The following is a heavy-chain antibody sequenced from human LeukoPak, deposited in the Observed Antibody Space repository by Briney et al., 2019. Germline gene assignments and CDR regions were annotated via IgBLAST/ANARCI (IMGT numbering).Heavy chain of an antibody. CDR3: ARRRGVTVDY. J-gene: IGHJ4*02. D-gene: IGHD2-21*02. V-gene: IGHV4-59*01. CDR2: IYYSGST. CDR1: GGSISSYY. Sequence: SETLSLTCTVSGGSISSYYWRWIRQPPGKGLEWIGYIYYSGSTNYNPSLKSRVTISVDTSKNQFSLKLSSVTAADTAVYYCARRRGVTVDYWGRGTLATVSS.